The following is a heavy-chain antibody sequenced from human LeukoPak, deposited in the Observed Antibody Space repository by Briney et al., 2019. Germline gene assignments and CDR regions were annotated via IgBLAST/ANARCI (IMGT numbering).Heavy chain of an antibody. V-gene: IGHV4-59*08. CDR1: GGPISSYY. CDR2: IYYSGST. J-gene: IGHJ5*02. CDR3: ASAHTGNWFDP. Sequence: SETLSLTCTVSGGPISSYYWSWIRQPPGKGLEWIGYIYYSGSTNYNPSLKSRVTISVDTSKNQFSLKLSSVTATDTAVYYCASAHTGNWFDPWGQGTLVTVSS. D-gene: IGHD4-17*01.